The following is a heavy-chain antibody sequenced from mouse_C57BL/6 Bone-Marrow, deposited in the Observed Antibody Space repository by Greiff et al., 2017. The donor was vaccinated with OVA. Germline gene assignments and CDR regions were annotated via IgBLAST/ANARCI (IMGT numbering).Heavy chain of an antibody. D-gene: IGHD1-1*01. Sequence: EVKLVESGPELVKPGASVKISCKASGYSFTGYYMNWVKQSPEKSLEWIGEINPSTGGTTYNQKFKAKATLTVDKSSSTAYMQLKSLTSEDSAVYYCARGYYYGRGYFDVWGTGTTVTVSS. J-gene: IGHJ1*03. V-gene: IGHV1-42*01. CDR3: ARGYYYGRGYFDV. CDR1: GYSFTGYY. CDR2: INPSTGGT.